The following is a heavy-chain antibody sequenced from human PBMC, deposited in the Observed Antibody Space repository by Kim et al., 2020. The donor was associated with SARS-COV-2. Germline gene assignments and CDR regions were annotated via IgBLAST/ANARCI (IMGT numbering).Heavy chain of an antibody. CDR2: ISYEGTNK. J-gene: IGHJ4*03. CDR3: SCDLGQWLASRY. CDR1: GFTFRNSA. Sequence: GGSLRLSCAASGFTFRNSALHWVRQAPGKGPEWVSVISYEGTNKYSADSVRGRFTIASENSKATLYLHINMKSMKDTGIYEYSCDLGQWLASRY. V-gene: IGHV3-30-3*01. D-gene: IGHD6-19*01.